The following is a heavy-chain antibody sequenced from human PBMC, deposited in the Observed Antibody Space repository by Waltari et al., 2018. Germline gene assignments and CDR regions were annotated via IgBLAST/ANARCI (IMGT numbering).Heavy chain of an antibody. CDR1: GGSISSSSYY. CDR3: ARVRIGVVPAALHFDY. Sequence: QLQLQESGPGLVKPSETLSLTCTVSGGSISSSSYYWGWIRQRPGKGLEWIGSIYYSGSTYYNPSLKSRVTISVDTSKNQFSLKLSSVTAADTAVYYCARVRIGVVPAALHFDYWGQGTLVTVSS. V-gene: IGHV4-39*07. CDR2: IYYSGST. J-gene: IGHJ4*02. D-gene: IGHD2-2*01.